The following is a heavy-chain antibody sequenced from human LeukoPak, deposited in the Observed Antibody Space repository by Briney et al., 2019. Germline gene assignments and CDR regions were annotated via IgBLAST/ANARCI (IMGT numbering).Heavy chain of an antibody. Sequence: SGGSLRLPCAASGFTFSDYYMSWIRQAPGKGLEWIGSIYFNGRTYYNPSLKNRVTISIDTSKNQFSLKLGSVAAADTAVYYCARPSFGLTGHFDLWGRGTLVTVSS. CDR2: IYFNGRT. V-gene: IGHV4-39*01. J-gene: IGHJ2*01. CDR3: ARPSFGLTGHFDL. D-gene: IGHD3-9*01. CDR1: GFTFSDYY.